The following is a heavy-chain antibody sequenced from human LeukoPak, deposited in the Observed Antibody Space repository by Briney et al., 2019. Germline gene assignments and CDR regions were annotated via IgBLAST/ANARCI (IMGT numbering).Heavy chain of an antibody. Sequence: GGSLRLSCAASGFTFSSYAMHWVRQAPGKGLEWVAVISYDGSNKYYADSVKGRFTISRDNSKNTLYLQMNSLRAEDTAVYYCARDDVHDFWSGSETGYFDYWGQGTLVTVSS. CDR1: GFTFSSYA. CDR3: ARDDVHDFWSGSETGYFDY. V-gene: IGHV3-30*04. D-gene: IGHD3-3*01. J-gene: IGHJ4*02. CDR2: ISYDGSNK.